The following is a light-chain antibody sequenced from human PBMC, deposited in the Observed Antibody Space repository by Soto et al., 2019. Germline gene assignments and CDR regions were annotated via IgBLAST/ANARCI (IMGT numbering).Light chain of an antibody. CDR2: AAS. Sequence: DIQMTQSPSSLSASVGDTVTITCRASQSISVHLNWYQQKPGKVPKLLIYAASNLQSGVPLRFRGSGSETDFALTISSLQPEDFATYYCQQSYITPYTFGQGTKLEI. V-gene: IGKV1-39*01. CDR1: QSISVH. CDR3: QQSYITPYT. J-gene: IGKJ2*01.